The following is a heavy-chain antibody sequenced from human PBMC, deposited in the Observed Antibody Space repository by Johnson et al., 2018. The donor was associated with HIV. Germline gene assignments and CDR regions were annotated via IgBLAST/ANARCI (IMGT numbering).Heavy chain of an antibody. V-gene: IGHV3-7*03. Sequence: VQLVESGGGVVRPGGSLRLSCAASGFTLSFYWMTWVRQAPGKGLEWVASINLDGSEIHYVDSVNGRFTLSRDNAKNSLYLQMNSLRAEDTALYYCARALRVVVVAATFDAFDIWGQGTMVTVSS. CDR3: ARALRVVVVAATFDAFDI. CDR1: GFTLSFYW. J-gene: IGHJ3*02. D-gene: IGHD2-15*01. CDR2: INLDGSEI.